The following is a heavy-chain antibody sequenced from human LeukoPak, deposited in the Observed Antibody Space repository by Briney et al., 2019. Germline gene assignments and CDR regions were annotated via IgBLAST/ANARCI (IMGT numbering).Heavy chain of an antibody. CDR2: TYYGSKWSN. J-gene: IGHJ4*02. Sequence: SQTLSLTCAISGDSVSSNGVAWNWIRQSPSRGLEWLGRTYYGSKWSNDYALSVKSRITINPDTSKNQFSLQLNSVTPEDTAVYHCTRGRNSAFDYWGQGTLVTVSS. V-gene: IGHV6-1*01. CDR3: TRGRNSAFDY. D-gene: IGHD1-14*01. CDR1: GDSVSSNGVA.